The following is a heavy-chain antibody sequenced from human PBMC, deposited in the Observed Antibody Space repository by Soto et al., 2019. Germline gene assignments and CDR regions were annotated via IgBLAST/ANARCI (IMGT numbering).Heavy chain of an antibody. CDR3: AKDGYDFWSGYYTPYSDY. CDR2: ISGSGGST. CDR1: GFTFSSYA. Sequence: GGSLRLSCAASGFTFSSYAMSWVRQAPGKGLEWVSAISGSGGSTYYADSVKGRFTISRDNSKNTLYLQMNSLRAEDTAVYYCAKDGYDFWSGYYTPYSDYWGQGTLVTVSS. D-gene: IGHD3-3*01. J-gene: IGHJ4*02. V-gene: IGHV3-23*01.